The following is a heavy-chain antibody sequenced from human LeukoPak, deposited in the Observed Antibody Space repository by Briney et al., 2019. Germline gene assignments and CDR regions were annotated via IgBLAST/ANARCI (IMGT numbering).Heavy chain of an antibody. CDR1: GFTFSSYS. J-gene: IGHJ4*02. V-gene: IGHV3-21*01. Sequence: GGSLRLSCAASGFTFSSYSMNWVRQAPGKGLEWVSSISSSSSYIYYADSVKGRFTISRDNAKNSLYLQMNSLRAEDTAVYYCARAGRTYYDFLSGYYYFDYWGQGTLVTVSS. CDR2: ISSSSSYI. D-gene: IGHD3-3*01. CDR3: ARAGRTYYDFLSGYYYFDY.